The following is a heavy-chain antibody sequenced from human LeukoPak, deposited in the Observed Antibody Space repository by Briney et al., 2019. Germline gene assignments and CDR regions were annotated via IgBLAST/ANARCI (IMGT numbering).Heavy chain of an antibody. CDR1: GFAFRSYG. CDR2: ISGNGVGT. Sequence: GSLRLSCAASGFAFRSYGMSWVRQAPGKGLEWVSAISGNGVGTYYADSVKGRFTISRDNSKNTLYLQMNSLRAEDTAVYYCALHAGESAPFDYWGQGTLVTVSS. D-gene: IGHD3-10*01. CDR3: ALHAGESAPFDY. V-gene: IGHV3-23*01. J-gene: IGHJ4*02.